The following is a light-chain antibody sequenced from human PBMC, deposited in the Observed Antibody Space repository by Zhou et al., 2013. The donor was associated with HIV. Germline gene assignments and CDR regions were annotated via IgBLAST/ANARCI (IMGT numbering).Light chain of an antibody. V-gene: IGKV1-12*01. CDR3: QQANRFPQT. J-gene: IGKJ2*01. CDR1: QSISSW. CDR2: GAS. Sequence: IQMTQSPSTLSASVGDRVTITCRASQSISSWVAWYQQKPGKAPKLLIYGASSLQSGVPSRFSGSGFGTDFTLTINRLHPEDFATYYCQQANRFPQTFGQGTKVEIK.